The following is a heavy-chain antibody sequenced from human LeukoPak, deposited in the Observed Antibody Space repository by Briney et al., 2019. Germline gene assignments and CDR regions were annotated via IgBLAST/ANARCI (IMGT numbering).Heavy chain of an antibody. CDR3: ARGSPDLGGDCVDI. D-gene: IGHD2-21*02. J-gene: IGHJ3*02. Sequence: ASVKVSCKASGYTFTSYDINWVRQATGQGLEWMGWMNPNSGNTGYAQKFQGRVTMTRNTSISTAYMELSSLRSEDTPGYYCARGSPDLGGDCVDIWGQGTMVTVSS. CDR1: GYTFTSYD. V-gene: IGHV1-8*01. CDR2: MNPNSGNT.